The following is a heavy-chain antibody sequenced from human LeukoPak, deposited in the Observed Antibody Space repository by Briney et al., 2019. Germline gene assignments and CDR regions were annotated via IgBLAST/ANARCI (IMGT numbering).Heavy chain of an antibody. CDR3: ARGRDIVVVPATKNYYYGMDV. D-gene: IGHD2-2*01. J-gene: IGHJ6*02. Sequence: SETLSLTCTVSGGSISSYYWSWIRQPPGKGLEWIGYIYYSGSTNYNPSLKSRVTISVDTSRNQFSLKLSSVTAADTAVYYCARGRDIVVVPATKNYYYGMDVWGQGTTVTVSS. CDR1: GGSISSYY. V-gene: IGHV4-59*08. CDR2: IYYSGST.